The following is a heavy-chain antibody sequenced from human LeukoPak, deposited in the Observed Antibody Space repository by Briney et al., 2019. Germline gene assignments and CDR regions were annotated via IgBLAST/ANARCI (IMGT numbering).Heavy chain of an antibody. Sequence: ASVKVSCKASGYTFTSYGISWVRQAPGQGLEWMGWISAYNGNTNYAQKPQGRVTMTTDTSTSTAYMELRGLRSDDTAVYYCARAVLLWFGESQNYGMDVWGKGTTVTVSS. J-gene: IGHJ6*04. CDR1: GYTFTSYG. CDR3: ARAVLLWFGESQNYGMDV. CDR2: ISAYNGNT. D-gene: IGHD3-10*01. V-gene: IGHV1-18*04.